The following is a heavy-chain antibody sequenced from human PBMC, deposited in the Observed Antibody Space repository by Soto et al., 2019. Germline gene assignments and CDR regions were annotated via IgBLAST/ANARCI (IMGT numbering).Heavy chain of an antibody. CDR1: GGSINYSY. D-gene: IGHD4-17*01. Sequence: SETLSLTCTVSGGSINYSYWTWIRQPPGKGLEWIGYISYTGSANYNASLKSRLTISVDTSKNQFSLKLSSVTAADTALYYCASVNYGDYYYGMDVCGQGTTVIVSS. V-gene: IGHV4-59*01. CDR3: ASVNYGDYYYGMDV. CDR2: ISYTGSA. J-gene: IGHJ6*02.